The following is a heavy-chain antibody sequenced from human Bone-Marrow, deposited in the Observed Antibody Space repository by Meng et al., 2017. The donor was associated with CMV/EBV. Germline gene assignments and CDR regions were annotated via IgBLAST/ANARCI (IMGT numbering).Heavy chain of an antibody. V-gene: IGHV3-23*01. J-gene: IGHJ4*02. Sequence: GESLKISCAASGFTFSSFAMNWVRQAPGEGLQWVSVISGTGANTNYADSVKGRFTISRDNAKNTLYLQMKSLRVEDTAVYYCAKDIVAARHHFDYWGQGARVTGYS. CDR2: ISGTGANT. D-gene: IGHD6-6*01. CDR1: GFTFSSFA. CDR3: AKDIVAARHHFDY.